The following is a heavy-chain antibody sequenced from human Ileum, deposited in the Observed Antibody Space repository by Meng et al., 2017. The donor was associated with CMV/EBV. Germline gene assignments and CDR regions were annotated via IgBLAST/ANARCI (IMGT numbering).Heavy chain of an antibody. CDR3: ARVWGIAVRPLDY. CDR2: IHDSGST. Sequence: VHRQGPGPGLLKPSQTLSLTCTVSGDSISSGHYYCSWIRQTPGKGLEWIGHIHDSGSTYYNPSLQSRVTISVDTSKNQFSLKLSSVTAADTAVYYCARVWGIAVRPLDYWGQGTLVTVSS. J-gene: IGHJ4*02. D-gene: IGHD6-6*01. CDR1: GDSISSGHYY. V-gene: IGHV4-30-4*01.